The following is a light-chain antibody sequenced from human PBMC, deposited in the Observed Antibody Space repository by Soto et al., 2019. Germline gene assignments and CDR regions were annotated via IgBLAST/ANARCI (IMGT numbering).Light chain of an antibody. V-gene: IGKV3-20*01. CDR2: GAA. CDR1: QSVSSSY. J-gene: IGKJ3*01. Sequence: EIVLTHSPGTLSLSPGERATLSCRASQSVSSSYLGWYQQKPGQAPRLLIYGAAGRATSIPDRFSGSGSGTDFTLTISRLEPEDFAVYYCQHYGGSPSFTFGPGTKVDIK. CDR3: QHYGGSPSFT.